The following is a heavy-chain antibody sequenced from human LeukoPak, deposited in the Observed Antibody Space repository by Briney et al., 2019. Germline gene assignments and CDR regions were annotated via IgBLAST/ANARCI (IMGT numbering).Heavy chain of an antibody. Sequence: PGGSLRLSCAASGFTFSSYWMSWVRQAPGKGLEGVANIKQDGSEKYYVDSVKGRFTISRDNAKNSLYLQMNSLRAEDTAVYYCARAEDSGYDPYYFDYWGQGTLVTVSS. CDR2: IKQDGSEK. D-gene: IGHD5-12*01. V-gene: IGHV3-7*01. J-gene: IGHJ4*02. CDR1: GFTFSSYW. CDR3: ARAEDSGYDPYYFDY.